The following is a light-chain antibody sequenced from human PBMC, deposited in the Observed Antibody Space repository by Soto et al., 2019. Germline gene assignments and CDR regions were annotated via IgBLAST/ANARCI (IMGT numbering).Light chain of an antibody. J-gene: IGKJ1*01. CDR1: QSVGSY. V-gene: IGKV3-11*01. CDR2: DAS. Sequence: EVVLTQSPATLSLSPGERATLSCRASQSVGSYLAWYQHKPGQPPRLLIYDASNRATGIPARFSGSGSGTDFTVTISALEHEDFALSYCQQRSNWPPAWTFGQGPEVEI. CDR3: QQRSNWPPAWT.